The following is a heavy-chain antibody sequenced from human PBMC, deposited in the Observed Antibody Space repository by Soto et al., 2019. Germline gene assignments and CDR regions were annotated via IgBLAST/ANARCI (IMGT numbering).Heavy chain of an antibody. CDR2: IDWDDDK. Sequence: SVPTLVNPTQTLTLTCTFSGFSLSTSGMCVSWIRQPPGKALEWLALIDWDDDKYYSTSLKTRLTISKDTSKNQVVLTMTNMDPVDTATYYCARIRWDSSGWYFAYWGQGTLVTVSS. CDR3: ARIRWDSSGWYFAY. V-gene: IGHV2-70*01. J-gene: IGHJ4*02. CDR1: GFSLSTSGMC. D-gene: IGHD6-19*01.